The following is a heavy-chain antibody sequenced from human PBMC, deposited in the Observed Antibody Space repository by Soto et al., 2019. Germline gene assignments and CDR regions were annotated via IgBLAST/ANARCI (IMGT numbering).Heavy chain of an antibody. CDR1: GYTFTGYY. CDR2: INPNSGGT. Sequence: QVQLVQSGAEVKKPGASVKVSCKASGYTFTGYYMHWVRQAPGQGLEWMGWINPNSGGTNYAQKFQGWVTMTRDTSISTAYMELSRLRSDDTAVYYCARVPLGIAPRPASYGMDVWGQGTTVTVSS. V-gene: IGHV1-2*04. D-gene: IGHD6-6*01. CDR3: ARVPLGIAPRPASYGMDV. J-gene: IGHJ6*02.